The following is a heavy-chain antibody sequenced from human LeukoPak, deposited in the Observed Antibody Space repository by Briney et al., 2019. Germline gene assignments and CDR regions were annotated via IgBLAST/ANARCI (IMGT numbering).Heavy chain of an antibody. D-gene: IGHD1-26*01. CDR3: ARGAVGASEYFDY. CDR1: GFTFSSYW. V-gene: IGHV3-7*01. CDR2: IKQDGSEK. Sequence: GGSLRLSCAASGFTFSSYWMSWVRQAPGRGLEWVANIKQDGSEKYYVDSVKGRFTISRDNAKNSLYLQMNSLRAEDTAVYYCARGAVGASEYFDYWGQGTLVTVSS. J-gene: IGHJ4*02.